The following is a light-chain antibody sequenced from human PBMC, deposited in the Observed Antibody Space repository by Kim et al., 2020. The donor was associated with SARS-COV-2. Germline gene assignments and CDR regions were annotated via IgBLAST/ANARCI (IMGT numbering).Light chain of an antibody. CDR2: GAP. CDR3: QQYNNWPLT. J-gene: IGKJ1*01. Sequence: VSPGERATLSCRASQSVSNNLGWYQQKRGQAPRLLIYGAPTRATGIPAMFSGSGSGTEFTLTISSLQSEDFAVYYCQQYNNWPLTFGQGTKVDIK. V-gene: IGKV3-15*01. CDR1: QSVSNN.